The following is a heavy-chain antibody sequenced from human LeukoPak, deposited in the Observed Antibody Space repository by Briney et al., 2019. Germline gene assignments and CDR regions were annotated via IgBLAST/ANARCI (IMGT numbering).Heavy chain of an antibody. CDR1: GYTFTDYY. J-gene: IGHJ5*02. CDR2: IIPIFGTA. Sequence: SVKVSCKASGYTFTDYYIHWVRQAPGQGLEWMGGIIPIFGTANYAQKFQGRVTITADESTSTAYMELSSLRSEDTAVYYCASNNLNYGDYGWFDPWGQGTLVTVSS. D-gene: IGHD4-17*01. CDR3: ASNNLNYGDYGWFDP. V-gene: IGHV1-69*13.